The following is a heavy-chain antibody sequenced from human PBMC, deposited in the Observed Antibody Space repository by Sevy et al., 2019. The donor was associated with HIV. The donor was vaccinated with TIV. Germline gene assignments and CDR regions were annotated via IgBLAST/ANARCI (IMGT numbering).Heavy chain of an antibody. CDR1: GFTFSSYS. CDR3: ARVARGRSYLKPRWYFDY. CDR2: ISSSSSTI. D-gene: IGHD1-26*01. V-gene: IGHV3-48*02. J-gene: IGHJ4*02. Sequence: GGSLRLSCAASGFTFSSYSMNWVRQAPGKGLEWVSYISSSSSTIYYADSVKGRFTISRDNAKNSLYLQMNSLRDEDTAVYYCARVARGRSYLKPRWYFDYWGQGTLVTVSS.